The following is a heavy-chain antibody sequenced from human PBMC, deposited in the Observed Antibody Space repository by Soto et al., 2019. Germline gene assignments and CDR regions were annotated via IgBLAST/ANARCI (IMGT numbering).Heavy chain of an antibody. CDR1: GFTFSSYA. Sequence: EVQLLESGGGLVQPGGSLRLSCAASGFTFSSYAMSWVRQAPGKGLEWVSAMSGSGGSTYYADSVKGRFTISRDNSKNMLYLQMNSLRAEDTAVYYCAKAPGIAVAGKVRYFDYWGQGTLVTVSS. D-gene: IGHD6-19*01. V-gene: IGHV3-23*01. CDR3: AKAPGIAVAGKVRYFDY. J-gene: IGHJ4*02. CDR2: MSGSGGST.